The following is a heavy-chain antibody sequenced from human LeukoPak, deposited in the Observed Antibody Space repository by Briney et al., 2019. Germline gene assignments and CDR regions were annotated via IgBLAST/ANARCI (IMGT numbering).Heavy chain of an antibody. CDR1: GFTFSSYG. CDR3: AKLSGYCSGGSCLDAFDI. D-gene: IGHD2-15*01. CDR2: IRYDGSNK. V-gene: IGHV3-30*02. J-gene: IGHJ3*02. Sequence: PGGSLRLSCAASGFTFSSYGMHWVRQAPGKGLEWVAFIRYDGSNKYYADSVKGRFTISRDNSKNTLYLQMSSLRAEDTAVYYCAKLSGYCSGGSCLDAFDIWGQGTMVTVSS.